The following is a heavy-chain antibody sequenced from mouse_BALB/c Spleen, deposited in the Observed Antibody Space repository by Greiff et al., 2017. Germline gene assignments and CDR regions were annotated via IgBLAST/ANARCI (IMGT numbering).Heavy chain of an antibody. V-gene: IGHV5-17*02. Sequence: VQLKESGGGLVQPGGSRKLSCAASGFTFSSFGMHWVRQAPEKGLEWVAYISSGSSTIYYADTVKGRFTISRDNPKNTLFLQMTSLRSEDTAMYYCARAVVATPLDYWGQGTTLTVSS. CDR2: ISSGSSTI. CDR3: ARAVVATPLDY. J-gene: IGHJ2*01. CDR1: GFTFSSFG. D-gene: IGHD1-1*01.